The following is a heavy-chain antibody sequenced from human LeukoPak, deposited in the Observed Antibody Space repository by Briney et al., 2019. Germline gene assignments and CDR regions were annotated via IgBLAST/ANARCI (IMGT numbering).Heavy chain of an antibody. Sequence: SQTRSLTCAISGDSVSSNSAAWNWIRQSPSRGLEWLGRTYYRSKWYNDDAVSVKSRITINPDTSKNQFSLQLNSVTPEDPGVYYCARGQWELHLFDYWGQGTLVTVSS. J-gene: IGHJ4*02. V-gene: IGHV6-1*01. D-gene: IGHD1-26*01. CDR2: TYYRSKWYN. CDR1: GDSVSSNSAA. CDR3: ARGQWELHLFDY.